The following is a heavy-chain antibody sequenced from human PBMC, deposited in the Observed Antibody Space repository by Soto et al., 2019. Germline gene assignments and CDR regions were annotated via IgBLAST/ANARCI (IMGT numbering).Heavy chain of an antibody. CDR2: IYHSGST. V-gene: IGHV4-38-2*01. CDR3: ARGAATVTPGWFDP. Sequence: SSETLSLTCAVSGYSISSGYYWGWIRQTPGKGLEWIASIYHSGSTYYNPSLKSRVTISVDTSKNQFSLKLTSATAADTAVYYCARGAATVTPGWFDPWGQGIMVTVSS. CDR1: GYSISSGYY. J-gene: IGHJ5*02. D-gene: IGHD4-17*01.